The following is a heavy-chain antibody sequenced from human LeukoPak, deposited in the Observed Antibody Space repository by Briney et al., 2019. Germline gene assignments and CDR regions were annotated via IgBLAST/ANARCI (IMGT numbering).Heavy chain of an antibody. CDR1: GGSISNYY. Sequence: SETLSLTCTVSGGSISNYYWSWIRQPPGKGLEWIGYIYYTGSIIYNPSLQSRVTISVDTSKNQFSLRLSSVTAADTAVYYCARENSYYDSSGYYYGSGYFDYWGQGTLVTVSS. CDR2: IYYTGSI. D-gene: IGHD3-22*01. CDR3: ARENSYYDSSGYYYGSGYFDY. V-gene: IGHV4-59*01. J-gene: IGHJ4*02.